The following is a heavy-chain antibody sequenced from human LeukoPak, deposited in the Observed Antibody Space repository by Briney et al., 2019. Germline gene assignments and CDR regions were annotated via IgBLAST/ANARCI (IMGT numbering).Heavy chain of an antibody. D-gene: IGHD4-23*01. CDR3: ARDSPYGGNLDY. CDR1: GFTFSSYS. J-gene: IGHJ4*02. V-gene: IGHV3-21*01. CDR2: ISSSSSYI. Sequence: PGGSLRLSCAASGFTFSSYSMNWVRQAPGKGLEWVSSISSSSSYIYYADSVKGRFTISRDNAKNSLYLQMNSLRAEDTAVYYCARDSPYGGNLDYWGQGTLVTVSS.